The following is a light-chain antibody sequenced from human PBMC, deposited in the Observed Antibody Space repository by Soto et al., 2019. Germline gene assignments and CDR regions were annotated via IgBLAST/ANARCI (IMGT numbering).Light chain of an antibody. CDR3: QQYNSYSGT. J-gene: IGKJ5*01. CDR2: DAS. CDR1: QSISSW. Sequence: DIQMTQSPSTLSASVGDTVTITCRASQSISSWLAWYQQKPGKAPKLLIYDASSLESGVPSRFSGSGSGTEFTLTISSLQPDDFATYYCQQYNSYSGTFGQGTRLENK. V-gene: IGKV1-5*01.